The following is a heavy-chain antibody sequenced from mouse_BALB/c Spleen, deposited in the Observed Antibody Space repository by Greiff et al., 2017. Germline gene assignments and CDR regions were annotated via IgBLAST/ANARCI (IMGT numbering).Heavy chain of an antibody. CDR2: IYPYNGGT. V-gene: IGHV1S29*02. CDR3: ASEDGSRFAY. Sequence: EVKVEESGPELVKPGASVKISCKASGYTFTDYNMHWVKQSHGKSLEWIGYIYPYNGGTGYNQKFKSKATLTVDNSSSTAYMELRSLTSEDSAVYYCASEDGSRFAYWGQGTLVTVSA. J-gene: IGHJ3*01. D-gene: IGHD1-1*01. CDR1: GYTFTDYN.